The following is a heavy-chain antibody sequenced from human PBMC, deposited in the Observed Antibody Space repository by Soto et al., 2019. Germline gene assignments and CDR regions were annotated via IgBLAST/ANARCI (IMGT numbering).Heavy chain of an antibody. CDR3: ARWFDSGGGGWLDP. CDR2: VNAGNVNT. Sequence: ASVKVSCKTSGYTFTAYTMHWVRQAPGQRLEWMGWVNAGNVNTKYSQNFQGRVSFTWVTSASTAYMELNSLGSEDTAVYYCARWFDSGGGGWLDPWGPGTLVTVSS. D-gene: IGHD6-19*01. CDR1: GYTFTAYT. V-gene: IGHV1-3*01. J-gene: IGHJ5*02.